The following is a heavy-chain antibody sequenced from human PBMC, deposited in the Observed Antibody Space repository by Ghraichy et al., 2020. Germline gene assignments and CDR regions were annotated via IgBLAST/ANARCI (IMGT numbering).Heavy chain of an antibody. V-gene: IGHV3-30*04. CDR1: GFTFSSYA. J-gene: IGHJ4*02. CDR3: ARGDIVVVPAADFDY. Sequence: GESLNISCAASGFTFSSYAMHWVRQGPGKGLEWVSVISYDGSNKYYADSVKGRFTISRDNSKNTLYLQMNSLRAEDTAVYYCARGDIVVVPAADFDYWGQGTLVTVSS. CDR2: ISYDGSNK. D-gene: IGHD2-2*01.